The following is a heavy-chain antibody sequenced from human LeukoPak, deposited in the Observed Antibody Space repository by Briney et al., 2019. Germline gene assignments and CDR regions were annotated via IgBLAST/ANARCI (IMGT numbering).Heavy chain of an antibody. Sequence: ASVKVSCEASGYTLTSYGINWMRQAPGQGLEWMGWISTQSGNTNYAQKVQGRLTLTTDRPTNTAYMELRSLRSDDTAVYYCARGAYGDKWGQGTMVTVSS. CDR3: ARGAYGDK. J-gene: IGHJ4*02. CDR1: GYTLTSYG. D-gene: IGHD4-17*01. CDR2: ISTQSGNT. V-gene: IGHV1-18*01.